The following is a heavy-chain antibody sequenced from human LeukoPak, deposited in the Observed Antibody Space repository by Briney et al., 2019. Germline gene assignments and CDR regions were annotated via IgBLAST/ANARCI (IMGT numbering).Heavy chain of an antibody. J-gene: IGHJ4*02. V-gene: IGHV4-34*01. CDR1: GGSFSGYY. CDR3: ARGTQDADFWSGSRRAFDY. CDR2: INQSGST. D-gene: IGHD3-3*01. Sequence: SETLSLTCAVYGGSFSGYYWSWIRQPPGKGREWIGEINQSGSTNYDPSLKSRVTISVDTSKNQFSLKLSSVTAADTAVYYCARGTQDADFWSGSRRAFDYWGQGTLVTVSS.